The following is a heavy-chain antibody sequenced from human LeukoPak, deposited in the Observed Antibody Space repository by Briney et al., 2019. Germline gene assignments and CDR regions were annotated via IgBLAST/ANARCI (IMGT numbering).Heavy chain of an antibody. CDR3: ASRYCSGGSCYVDDAFDI. CDR1: GYSISSGYY. Sequence: PSETLSLTCTVSGYSISSGYYWGWIRQPPGKGLEWIGSIYHSGSTYYNPSLKSRVTISVDTSKNQLSLKLTSVTAADTAVYYCASRYCSGGSCYVDDAFDIWGQGTMVTVSS. CDR2: IYHSGST. V-gene: IGHV4-38-2*02. J-gene: IGHJ3*02. D-gene: IGHD2-15*01.